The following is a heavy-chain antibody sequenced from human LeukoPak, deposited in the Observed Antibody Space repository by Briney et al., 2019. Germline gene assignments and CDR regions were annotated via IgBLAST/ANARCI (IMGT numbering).Heavy chain of an antibody. Sequence: GGSLRLSCAASGFTFSHFWMSWVRQAPGKGLEWVAYIKKTGSETYYVDSVKGRFTITRDNTRNSLFLQMYSLRAEDTAIYYCARGTTLTPSIWGQGTMVTVSS. CDR1: GFTFSHFW. J-gene: IGHJ3*02. V-gene: IGHV3-7*03. D-gene: IGHD4-17*01. CDR3: ARGTTLTPSI. CDR2: IKKTGSET.